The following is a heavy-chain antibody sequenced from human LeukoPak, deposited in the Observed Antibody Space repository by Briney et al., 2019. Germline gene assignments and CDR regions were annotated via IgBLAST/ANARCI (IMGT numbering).Heavy chain of an antibody. Sequence: SETLSLTCTVSGGSIKSGGYSWSWIRQHPGKGLEWIGYIYYNGNTYYNPSLKSRVTISVDTSKNQFSLKLSSVTAADTAVFYCARNYYDGSTAFDIWGQGTMVTVSS. J-gene: IGHJ3*02. D-gene: IGHD3-22*01. CDR3: ARNYYDGSTAFDI. CDR1: GGSIKSGGYS. CDR2: IYYNGNT. V-gene: IGHV4-31*03.